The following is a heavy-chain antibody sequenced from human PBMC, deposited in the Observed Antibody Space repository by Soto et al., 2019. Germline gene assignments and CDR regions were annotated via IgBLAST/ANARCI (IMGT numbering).Heavy chain of an antibody. CDR2: IIPIFGTA. J-gene: IGHJ4*02. CDR3: ARGQTGTYLFDY. CDR1: GGTFSSYA. Sequence: SVKVSCKAPGGTFSSYAISWVRQAPGQGLEWMGGIIPIFGTANYAQKFQGRVTITADESTSTAYMELSSLRSEDTAVYYCARGQTGTYLFDYWGQGTLVTVSS. D-gene: IGHD1-7*01. V-gene: IGHV1-69*13.